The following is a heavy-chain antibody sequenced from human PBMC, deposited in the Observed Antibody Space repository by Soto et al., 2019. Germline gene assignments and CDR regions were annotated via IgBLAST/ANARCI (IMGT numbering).Heavy chain of an antibody. CDR1: GGSFSGYY. Sequence: SETLSLTCVVYGGSFSGYYWSWIRQPPGKGLEWIGEINHSGSTNYNPSLKSRVTISVDTSKNQFSLKLSSVTAADTAVYYCARGRFTFSIAAAGTGHGGVDYWGQGTLVTVSS. V-gene: IGHV4-34*01. CDR2: INHSGST. CDR3: ARGRFTFSIAAAGTGHGGVDY. D-gene: IGHD6-13*01. J-gene: IGHJ4*02.